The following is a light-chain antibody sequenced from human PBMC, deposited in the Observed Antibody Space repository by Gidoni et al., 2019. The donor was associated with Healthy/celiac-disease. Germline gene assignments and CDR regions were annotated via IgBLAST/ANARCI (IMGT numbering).Light chain of an antibody. CDR2: DVN. CDR1: SSDVGSYDY. CDR3: SSYTTTSTL. J-gene: IGLJ2*01. Sequence: QSALTQPASVSASPGQSITISCTGTSSDVGSYDYVSWYQQHPGKAPKLMIYDVNNRPSGVSNRFSGSKSGNTASLTISGLQAEDEADYYCSSYTTTSTLFGGGTKLTVL. V-gene: IGLV2-14*03.